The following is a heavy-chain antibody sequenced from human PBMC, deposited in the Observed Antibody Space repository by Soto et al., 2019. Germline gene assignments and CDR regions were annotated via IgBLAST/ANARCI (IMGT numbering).Heavy chain of an antibody. CDR1: GFTFNSYA. D-gene: IGHD6-19*01. J-gene: IGHJ4*02. CDR3: AREYSSAWKTVDY. V-gene: IGHV3-23*01. Sequence: EVQLLESGGGLVQPGRSLRLSCAASGFTFNSYAVSWVRQAPGKGLEWVSAISDIGGTTYYADSVKGRFTISRDNSKNTLNLQMNSLRAEDTAVYYCAREYSSAWKTVDYWGQGTLVPVSS. CDR2: ISDIGGTT.